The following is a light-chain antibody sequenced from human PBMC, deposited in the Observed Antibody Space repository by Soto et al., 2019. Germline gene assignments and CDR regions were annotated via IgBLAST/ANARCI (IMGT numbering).Light chain of an antibody. CDR2: AAS. J-gene: IGKJ2*01. V-gene: IGKV1-8*01. CDR3: QQYSTYPVT. CDR1: ESISSS. Sequence: AIRMTQSPSSFSASTGDRVTITCRASESISSSLAWYQQKPGKAPKLLIYAASTLQSGVPSRFSGSGSGTDFTLTISCLQSEDFATYYFQQYSTYPVTFGQGNKLDMK.